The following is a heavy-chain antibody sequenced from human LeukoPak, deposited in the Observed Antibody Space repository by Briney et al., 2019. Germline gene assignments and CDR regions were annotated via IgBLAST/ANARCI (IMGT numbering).Heavy chain of an antibody. J-gene: IGHJ3*02. Sequence: SETLSLTCTVSGGSFSSYYWSWIRQPPGKGLEWIGYIYYSGSTNYNPSLKSRVTISVDTSKNQFSLRLNSVTAADTAVYYCARRTVVTLGAFDIWGQGTMVTVSS. D-gene: IGHD4-23*01. CDR1: GGSFSSYY. CDR2: IYYSGST. CDR3: ARRTVVTLGAFDI. V-gene: IGHV4-59*08.